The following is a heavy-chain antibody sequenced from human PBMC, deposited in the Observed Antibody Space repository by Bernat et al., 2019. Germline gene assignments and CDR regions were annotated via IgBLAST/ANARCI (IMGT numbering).Heavy chain of an antibody. CDR2: ISGSGGST. V-gene: IGHV3-23*01. J-gene: IGHJ4*02. CDR3: AKDGYSGSYRPTGFDY. CDR1: GFTFSSYA. Sequence: EVQLLESGGGLVQPGGSLRLSCAASGFTFSSYAMSWVRQAPGKGLEWVSAISGSGGSTYYADSVKGRFTISRDNSKNTLYLQMNSLRAEDTAVYYCAKDGYSGSYRPTGFDYWGQGTLVTVSS. D-gene: IGHD1-26*01.